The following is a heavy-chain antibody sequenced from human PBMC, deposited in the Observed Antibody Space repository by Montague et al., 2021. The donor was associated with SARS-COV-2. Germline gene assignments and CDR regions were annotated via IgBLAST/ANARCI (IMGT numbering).Heavy chain of an antibody. CDR3: ARGVYNRAILVVNPRYYFDF. CDR2: VRHPGSA. D-gene: IGHD2-15*01. V-gene: IGHV4-34*01. CDR1: TEAFNGYY. J-gene: IGHJ4*02. Sequence: SETLSLTCAVYTEAFNGYYWTWIRQPPGKGLEWIGEVRHPGSAKYNPSLKSRITISLDTYRKQVSLRLTSVTAADTATYYCARGVYNRAILVVNPRYYFDFWGQGNMVAVSA.